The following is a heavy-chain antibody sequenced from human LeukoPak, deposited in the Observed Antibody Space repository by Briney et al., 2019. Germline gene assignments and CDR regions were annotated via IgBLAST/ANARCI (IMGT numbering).Heavy chain of an antibody. Sequence: SETLSLTCTVSGGSVSSGSYYWSWIRQPPGKGLEWIGYIYYSGSTNYNPSLKSRVTISVDTSKNQFSLKLSSVTAADTAVYYCARSYRSTAMVSWTDYWGQGTLVTVSS. CDR2: IYYSGST. CDR1: GGSVSSGSYY. J-gene: IGHJ4*02. CDR3: ARSYRSTAMVSWTDY. V-gene: IGHV4-61*01. D-gene: IGHD5-18*01.